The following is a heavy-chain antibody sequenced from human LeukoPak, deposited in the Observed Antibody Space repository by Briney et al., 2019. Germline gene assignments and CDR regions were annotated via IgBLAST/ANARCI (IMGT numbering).Heavy chain of an antibody. D-gene: IGHD1-1*01. J-gene: IGHJ4*02. Sequence: PGGSLTLSCVVSGFTFRSYWMSWVRQAPGKGLEWVANIKEDGSDKNYAGSVKGRFTVSRDNARNSLNLQMNGLRAEDTAVYYCVRGGDKWNDFDYWGQGTLVTVSS. CDR3: VRGGDKWNDFDY. V-gene: IGHV3-7*01. CDR1: GFTFRSYW. CDR2: IKEDGSDK.